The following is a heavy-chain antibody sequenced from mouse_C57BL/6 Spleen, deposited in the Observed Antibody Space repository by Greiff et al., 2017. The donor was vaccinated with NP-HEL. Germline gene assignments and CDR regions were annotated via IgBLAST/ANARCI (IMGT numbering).Heavy chain of an antibody. CDR2: INPSNGGT. Sequence: QVQLQQSGTELVKPGASVKLSCKASGYTFTSYWMHWVKQRPGQGLEWIGNINPSNGGTNYNEKFKSKATLTVDKSSSTAYMQFSSLTSEDSAIYYCARRGVDGYAMDYWGQGTSVTVSS. CDR1: GYTFTSYW. D-gene: IGHD1-1*01. CDR3: ARRGVDGYAMDY. V-gene: IGHV1-53*01. J-gene: IGHJ4*01.